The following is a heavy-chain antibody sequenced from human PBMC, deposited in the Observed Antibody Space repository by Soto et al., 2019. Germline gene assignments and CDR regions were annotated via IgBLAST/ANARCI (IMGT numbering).Heavy chain of an antibody. CDR1: GFTFSSYW. CDR3: VRDGSSGWHFDS. V-gene: IGHV3-7*01. CDR2: VRQDGSQK. Sequence: EVQLVESGGGLVQPGGSLRLSCEASGFTFSSYWISWVRQAPGKGLEWVANVRQDGSQKYLVDSVKGRFTISRDNAKNSMYLQMNSLRAEDTAVYYSVRDGSSGWHFDSWGQGTLVTVSS. J-gene: IGHJ4*02. D-gene: IGHD6-19*01.